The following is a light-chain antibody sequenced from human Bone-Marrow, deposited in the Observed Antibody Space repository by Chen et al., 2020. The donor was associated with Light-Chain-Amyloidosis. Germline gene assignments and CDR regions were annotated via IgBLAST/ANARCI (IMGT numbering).Light chain of an antibody. CDR1: DLPTKY. CDR2: RDT. V-gene: IGLV3-25*03. J-gene: IGLJ2*01. CDR3: QSADSSGTYEVI. Sequence: SYELTQPPSVSVSPGQTARITCSGDDLPTKYAYWYQQKPGQAPVLVIHRDTERPSGISERFSGSSSGTTATVSISGFQAEDEADYHCQSADSSGTYEVIFGGGTKLTVL.